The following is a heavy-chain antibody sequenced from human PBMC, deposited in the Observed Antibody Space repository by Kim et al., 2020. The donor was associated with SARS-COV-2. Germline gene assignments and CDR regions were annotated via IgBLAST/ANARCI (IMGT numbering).Heavy chain of an antibody. V-gene: IGHV1-2*02. CDR2: IHPKSGDT. D-gene: IGHD1-1*01. CDR1: GYAFNDYH. Sequence: ASVKVSCKASGYAFNDYHLHCVRQAPGKGLEWMGWIHPKSGDTHYAQKFQSRVTMTRDMSISTVYMELTSLRSDDTAVFYCTSQITGTSFEYWGQGTLVTVS. J-gene: IGHJ4*02. CDR3: TSQITGTSFEY.